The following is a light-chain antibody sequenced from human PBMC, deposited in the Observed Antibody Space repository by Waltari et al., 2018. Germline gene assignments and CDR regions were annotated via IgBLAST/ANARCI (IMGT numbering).Light chain of an antibody. J-gene: IGLJ3*02. CDR3: SSYIPRRTWV. V-gene: IGLV2-18*02. CDR1: DSAVVAFDR. CDR2: EVT. Sequence: QSALTQPPSVSGSLGQTVSTPCTRSDSAVVAFDRVSWYRQSPGTAPKLLIYEVTGRPSGVSGRFSGSKSGNTASLTISGLQPDDEADYYCSSYIPRRTWVFGGGTTLTVL.